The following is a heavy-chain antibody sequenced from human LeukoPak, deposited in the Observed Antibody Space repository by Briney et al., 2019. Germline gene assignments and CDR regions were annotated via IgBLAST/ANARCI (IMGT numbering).Heavy chain of an antibody. CDR1: GFTFSTYR. CDR2: ISSSGSYK. J-gene: IGHJ4*02. Sequence: GSLRLSCAASGFTFSTYRMNWFRQAPGKGLEWVSYISSSGSYKYYADSVKGRFTVSRDNAKNSLYLQMNSLRAEDTAVYYCARDYDILTGYSRFDYWGQGTLVTVSS. CDR3: ARDYDILTGYSRFDY. V-gene: IGHV3-21*01. D-gene: IGHD3-9*01.